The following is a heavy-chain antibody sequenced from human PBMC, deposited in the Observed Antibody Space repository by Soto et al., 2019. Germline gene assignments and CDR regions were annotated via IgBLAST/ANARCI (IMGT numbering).Heavy chain of an antibody. Sequence: QVQLVQSGAEVRKPGSSVKVSCKASGGTFSRHAISWVRQAPGQGLEWMGGIIPIFGTANHAQKLQGRVTIIAEEYTSTVYMELSSLRSENTAMYYCARGWGYDSNDYYYAYWGQGTLVIVSS. J-gene: IGHJ4*02. CDR1: GGTFSRHA. CDR2: IIPIFGTA. D-gene: IGHD3-22*01. CDR3: ARGWGYDSNDYYYAY. V-gene: IGHV1-69*01.